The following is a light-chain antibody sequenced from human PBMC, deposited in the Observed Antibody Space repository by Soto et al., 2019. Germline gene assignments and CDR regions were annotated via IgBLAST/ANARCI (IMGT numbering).Light chain of an antibody. Sequence: QSVLTQPPSVSGAPGQRVTISCTGSSSNIGAGYDVHWYQQLPGTAPKLLIYDTTNRASGVPDRFSGSKSGSSASLAITGLQAEDEADYYCQSFDTKLRHSHVFGTGTEVTVL. CDR3: QSFDTKLRHSHV. V-gene: IGLV1-40*01. CDR2: DTT. CDR1: SSNIGAGYD. J-gene: IGLJ1*01.